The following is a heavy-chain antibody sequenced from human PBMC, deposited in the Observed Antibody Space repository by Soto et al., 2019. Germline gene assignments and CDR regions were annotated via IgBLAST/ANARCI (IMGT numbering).Heavy chain of an antibody. J-gene: IGHJ6*03. CDR3: ARDGGNWNYDRGPLYYYYMDV. CDR1: GGSISSYY. V-gene: IGHV4-59*01. D-gene: IGHD1-7*01. CDR2: IYYSGST. Sequence: SETLSLTCTVSGGSISSYYWSWIRQPPGKGLEWIGYIYYSGSTNYNPSLKSRVTISVDTSKNQFSLKLSSVTAADTAVYYCARDGGNWNYDRGPLYYYYMDVWGKGTTVTVSS.